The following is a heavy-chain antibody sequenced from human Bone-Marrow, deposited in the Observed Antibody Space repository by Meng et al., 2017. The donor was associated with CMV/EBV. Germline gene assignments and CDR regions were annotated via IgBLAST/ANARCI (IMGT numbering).Heavy chain of an antibody. J-gene: IGHJ4*02. CDR3: ARVDAITMVRGVPDY. CDR2: IYYSGGT. V-gene: IGHV4-39*07. CDR1: GGSISSSSYY. D-gene: IGHD3-10*01. Sequence: LRLSCTVSGGSISSSSYYWGWIRQPPGKGLEWIGSIYYSGGTYYNPSLKSRVTISVDTSKNQFSLKLSSVTAADTAVYYCARVDAITMVRGVPDYWGQGTLVTVSS.